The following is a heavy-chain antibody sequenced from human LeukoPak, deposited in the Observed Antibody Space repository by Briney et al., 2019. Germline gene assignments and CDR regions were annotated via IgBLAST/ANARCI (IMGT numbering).Heavy chain of an antibody. CDR2: IYSGGSK. V-gene: IGHV3-53*01. J-gene: IGHJ6*03. CDR3: ARGYDFWSGSPDHYMDV. Sequence: GGSLRLSCAASGFTVSSNYMSWVRQAPGKGLEWVSVIYSGGSKYYADSVKGRFTISRDNSKNTLYLQMNSLRAEDTAVYYCARGYDFWSGSPDHYMDVWGKGTTVTVSS. CDR1: GFTVSSNY. D-gene: IGHD3-3*01.